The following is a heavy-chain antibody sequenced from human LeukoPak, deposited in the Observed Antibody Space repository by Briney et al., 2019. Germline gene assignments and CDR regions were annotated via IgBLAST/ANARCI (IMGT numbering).Heavy chain of an antibody. CDR1: GGFFNDYY. CDR2: IKPSGRT. V-gene: IGHV4-34*01. CDR3: ARRDYLDHFYYIDV. Sequence: SETLSLTCAVYGGFFNDYYWIWIRQPPGKGLEWIGEIKPSGRTNYNPSLESRVTISVDTSKNHFSLKLSSVTAADTVVYYCARRDYLDHFYYIDVWDKGNTVTVSS. J-gene: IGHJ6*03. D-gene: IGHD3-10*01.